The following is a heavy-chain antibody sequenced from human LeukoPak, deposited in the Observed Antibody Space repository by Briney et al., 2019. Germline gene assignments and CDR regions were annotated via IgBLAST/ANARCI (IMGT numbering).Heavy chain of an antibody. D-gene: IGHD3-10*01. CDR3: AGERNYFYFDY. J-gene: IGHJ4*02. CDR2: ITNDGSKT. CDR1: GFSFGGYW. Sequence: PGGSLRLSCAASGFSFGGYWMHWVRQAPGKGLSWVAGITNDGSKTGYADSVKGRLTISRDNAKNTLYLQMNSLRAEDTAVYYCAGERNYFYFDYWGQGTLATVSS. V-gene: IGHV3-74*01.